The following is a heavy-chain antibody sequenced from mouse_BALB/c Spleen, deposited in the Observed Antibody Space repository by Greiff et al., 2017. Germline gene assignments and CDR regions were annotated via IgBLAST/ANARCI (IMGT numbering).Heavy chain of an antibody. Sequence: EVMLVESGAELVKPGASVKLSCTASGFNIKDTYMHWVKQRPEQGLEWIGRIDPANGNTKYDPKFQGKATITADTSSNTAYLQLSSLTSEDTAVYYCARNGLRRDAMDYWGQGTSVTVSS. J-gene: IGHJ4*01. CDR1: GFNIKDTY. V-gene: IGHV14-3*02. CDR3: ARNGLRRDAMDY. D-gene: IGHD2-2*01. CDR2: IDPANGNT.